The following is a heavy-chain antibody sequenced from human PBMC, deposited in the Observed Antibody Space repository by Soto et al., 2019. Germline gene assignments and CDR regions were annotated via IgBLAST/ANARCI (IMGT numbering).Heavy chain of an antibody. CDR3: ADGGRYPYF. CDR1: GFSFRSYA. J-gene: IGHJ4*02. V-gene: IGHV3-23*01. Sequence: PGGSLRLSYAASGFSFRSYAMGWVRQAPGKGLAWVSSISAGGDGTYYADSVKGRFTISRDNSKNTLYLQMDSLRAEDTAVYYCADGGRYPYFWGQGTLVTVSS. D-gene: IGHD1-26*01. CDR2: ISAGGDGT.